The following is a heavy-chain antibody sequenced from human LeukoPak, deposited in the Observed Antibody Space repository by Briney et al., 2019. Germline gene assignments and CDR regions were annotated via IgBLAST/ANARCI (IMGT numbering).Heavy chain of an antibody. CDR1: VFTFSDYG. CDR2: ISYDETNK. CDR3: ARDLYSNSLDY. Sequence: QSGGSLRLSCAASVFTFSDYGMHWVRQAPGKGLEGVAVISYDETNKYYADSVKGRFAISRDNSKNTLYLQMNSLRVEDTAVYYCARDLYSNSLDYWGQGTLVTVSS. V-gene: IGHV3-30*03. D-gene: IGHD6-6*01. J-gene: IGHJ4*02.